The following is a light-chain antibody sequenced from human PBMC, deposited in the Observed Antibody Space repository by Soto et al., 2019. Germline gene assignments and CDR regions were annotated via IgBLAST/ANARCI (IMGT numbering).Light chain of an antibody. CDR3: QQYNNWPRT. V-gene: IGKV3-15*01. J-gene: IGKJ1*01. CDR1: QSVSSN. CDR2: GAS. Sequence: EIMMTQSPATLSVSPGERATLSCWASQSVSSNLAWYQQKPGQAPRLLIYGASTRATGIPARFSGSGSGTEFTLTITSLQSEDFALYYCQQYNNWPRTSGQGTKVEIK.